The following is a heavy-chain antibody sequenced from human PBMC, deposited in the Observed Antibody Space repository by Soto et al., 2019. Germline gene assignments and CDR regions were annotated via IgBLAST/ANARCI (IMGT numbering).Heavy chain of an antibody. CDR3: ARVARVSHYDSSGYYDPNDY. CDR2: INHSGST. J-gene: IGHJ4*02. CDR1: GGSFSGYY. V-gene: IGHV4-34*01. D-gene: IGHD3-22*01. Sequence: SETLSLTCAVYGGSFSGYYWSWIRQPPGKGLEWIGEINHSGSTNYNPSLKSRVTISVDTSKNQFSLKLSPVTAADTAVYYCARVARVSHYDSSGYYDPNDYWGQGTLVTVSS.